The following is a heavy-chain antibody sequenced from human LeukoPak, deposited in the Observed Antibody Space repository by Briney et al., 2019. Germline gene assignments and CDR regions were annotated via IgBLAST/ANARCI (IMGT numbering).Heavy chain of an antibody. CDR2: INHSGST. CDR1: GGSFSGYY. V-gene: IGHV4-34*01. Sequence: KTSETLSLTCAVYGGSFSGYYWSWIRQPPGKGLEWIGEINHSGSTNYNPSLKSRVTISVDTSKNQFSLKLSSVTAADTAVYYCARGKAAAGYYYYDYGMDVWGQGTTVTVSS. D-gene: IGHD6-13*01. J-gene: IGHJ6*02. CDR3: ARGKAAAGYYYYDYGMDV.